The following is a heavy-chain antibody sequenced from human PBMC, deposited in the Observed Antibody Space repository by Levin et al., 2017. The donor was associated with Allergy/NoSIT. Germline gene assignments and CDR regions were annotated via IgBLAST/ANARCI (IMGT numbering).Heavy chain of an antibody. Sequence: ASVKVSCKTSGYTFTNYGINWMRQAPGQGLEWVGWINGYNGHTNYAQKVQGRVTLTTDTSTTTGYMEVRSLTSDDTAVYYCARGRVGVNYHFDYWGQGTLVTVSS. CDR2: INGYNGHT. D-gene: IGHD1-26*01. J-gene: IGHJ4*02. CDR1: GYTFTNYG. V-gene: IGHV1-18*01. CDR3: ARGRVGVNYHFDY.